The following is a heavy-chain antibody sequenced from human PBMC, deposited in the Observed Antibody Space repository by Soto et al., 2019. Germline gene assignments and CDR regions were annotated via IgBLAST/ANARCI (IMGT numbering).Heavy chain of an antibody. J-gene: IGHJ5*02. CDR1: GFTVSNTY. Sequence: QLVETGGGLIQPGGSLRLSCAASGFTVSNTYMTWVRQPPGKGLECVSVIYTAGGTNYADSVKGRFIISRDNSKNTLYLQMNSLRAEDTAVYYCARALPVAKGGFDPWGQGTLVTVSS. D-gene: IGHD2-2*01. V-gene: IGHV3-53*02. CDR3: ARALPVAKGGFDP. CDR2: IYTAGGT.